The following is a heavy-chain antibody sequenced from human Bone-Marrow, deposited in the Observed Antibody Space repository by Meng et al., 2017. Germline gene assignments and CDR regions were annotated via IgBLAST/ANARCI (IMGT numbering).Heavy chain of an antibody. CDR3: ATLDFWSGYTDMDV. CDR2: MNPNNGNT. Sequence: ASVKVSCKASGYTFTTYDINWVRQATGQGLEWMGWMNPNNGNTAYAQKFQGRVTMTRNTPISTAYMELSSLRSEDTAVYYCATLDFWSGYTDMDVWGQGTTVTVSS. D-gene: IGHD3-3*01. V-gene: IGHV1-8*01. J-gene: IGHJ6*02. CDR1: GYTFTTYD.